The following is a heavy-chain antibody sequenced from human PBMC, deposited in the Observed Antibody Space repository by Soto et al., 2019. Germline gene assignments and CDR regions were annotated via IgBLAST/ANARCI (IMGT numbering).Heavy chain of an antibody. Sequence: GVSVKVSCKASGYTFTSYDINWVRQATGQGLEWMGWMNPNSGNTGYAQKFQGRVTMTRNTSISTAYMELSSLRSEDTAVYYCARSPTMVRGVISYMDVWGKGTTVTVSS. D-gene: IGHD3-10*01. V-gene: IGHV1-8*01. J-gene: IGHJ6*03. CDR3: ARSPTMVRGVISYMDV. CDR1: GYTFTSYD. CDR2: MNPNSGNT.